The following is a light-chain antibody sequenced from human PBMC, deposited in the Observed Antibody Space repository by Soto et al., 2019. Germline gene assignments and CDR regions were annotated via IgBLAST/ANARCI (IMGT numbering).Light chain of an antibody. Sequence: EIVMTQSPATLSVSPGDSATLSCRANQSISYYVAWYQQKPGQAPRLLIYAASSRVTGIPDRFSGSGSGTEFSLTISSLQSEDFAVYFCQQYTKRPPTFGGGTKVEIK. CDR2: AAS. CDR1: QSISYY. CDR3: QQYTKRPPT. J-gene: IGKJ4*01. V-gene: IGKV3-15*01.